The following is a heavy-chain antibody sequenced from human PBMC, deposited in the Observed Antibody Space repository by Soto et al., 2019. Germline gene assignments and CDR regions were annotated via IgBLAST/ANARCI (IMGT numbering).Heavy chain of an antibody. CDR1: GFTVSGMF. Sequence: SLRLSCAASGFTVSGMFMNWVRQAPGKGLEWVSVIYPAGPTYYADSVKSRFTISRDNSKNTLFLQLNNLRAEDTAVYYCARDADSSCLDYWGQGILVTVYS. CDR3: ARDADSSCLDY. J-gene: IGHJ4*02. CDR2: IYPAGPT. V-gene: IGHV3-53*01. D-gene: IGHD6-19*01.